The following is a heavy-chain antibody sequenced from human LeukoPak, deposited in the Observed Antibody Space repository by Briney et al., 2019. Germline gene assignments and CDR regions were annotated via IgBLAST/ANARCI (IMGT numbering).Heavy chain of an antibody. D-gene: IGHD6-19*01. V-gene: IGHV3-21*01. J-gene: IGHJ5*02. CDR1: GFTFSSYS. Sequence: GGSLRLSCAASGFTFSSYSMNWVRQAPGKGLEWVSSISSSSSYIYYADSVKGRFTTSRDNAKNSLYLQMNSLRAEDTAVYYCARDEGSSGWYGPNWFDPWGQGTLVTVSS. CDR2: ISSSSSYI. CDR3: ARDEGSSGWYGPNWFDP.